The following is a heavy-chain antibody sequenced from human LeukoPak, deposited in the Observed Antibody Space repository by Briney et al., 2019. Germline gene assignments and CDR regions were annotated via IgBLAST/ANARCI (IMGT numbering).Heavy chain of an antibody. CDR1: GGSISSYY. CDR3: ARGVSGYYFSSFDY. CDR2: IYYSGST. Sequence: SETLSLTCAVSGGSISSYYWSWIRQPPGKGLEWIGYIYYSGSTNYNPSLKSRVTISVDMSKNQFSLKLSSVTAADTAVYYCARGVSGYYFSSFDYWGQGTLVTVSS. D-gene: IGHD3-22*01. J-gene: IGHJ4*02. V-gene: IGHV4-59*01.